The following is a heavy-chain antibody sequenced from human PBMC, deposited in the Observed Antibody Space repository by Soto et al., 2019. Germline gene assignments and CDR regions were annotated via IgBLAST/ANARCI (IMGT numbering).Heavy chain of an antibody. Sequence: PGGSLRLSCATSGFDFGDYALTWVRQAPGRGLEWVAFIRAKPAGGTAEYAASVRGRFTVSRDASESIVYLQMNSLEKEDTGMYYCSRIGPGAATRGFFDYWGQGT. V-gene: IGHV3-49*04. J-gene: IGHJ4*02. CDR1: GFDFGDYA. CDR3: SRIGPGAATRGFFDY. CDR2: IRAKPAGGTA. D-gene: IGHD1-26*01.